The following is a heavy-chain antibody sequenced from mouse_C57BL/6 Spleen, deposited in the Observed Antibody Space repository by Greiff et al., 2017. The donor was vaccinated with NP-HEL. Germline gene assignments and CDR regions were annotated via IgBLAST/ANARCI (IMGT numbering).Heavy chain of an antibody. CDR2: IDPEDGET. V-gene: IGHV14-2*01. CDR1: GFNIKDYY. CDR3: ARWVITTVVEDWYFDV. Sequence: EVQLQQSGAELVKPGASVKLSCTASGFNIKDYYMHWVKQRTEQGLEWIGRIDPEDGETKYAPKFPGKATITADTSSNTAYLQLSSLTSEDTAVYYCARWVITTVVEDWYFDVWGTGTTVTVSS. J-gene: IGHJ1*03. D-gene: IGHD1-1*01.